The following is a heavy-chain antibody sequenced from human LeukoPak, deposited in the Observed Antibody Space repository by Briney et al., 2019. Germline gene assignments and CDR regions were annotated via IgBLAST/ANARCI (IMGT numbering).Heavy chain of an antibody. CDR3: ATSGANNWFDP. CDR2: IYTSGST. Sequence: SETLSLTCTVSGGSISSYYWSWIRQPAGRGLELIGRIYTSGSTNYNPSLRSRVTMSVDTSKNQFSLKLSSVTAADTAVYYCATSGANNWFDPSGQGTLVTVSS. D-gene: IGHD3-10*01. V-gene: IGHV4-4*07. J-gene: IGHJ5*02. CDR1: GGSISSYY.